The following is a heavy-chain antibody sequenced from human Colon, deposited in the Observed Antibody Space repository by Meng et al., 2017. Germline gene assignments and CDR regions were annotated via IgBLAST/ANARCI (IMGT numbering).Heavy chain of an antibody. CDR1: GFTFNTYW. Sequence: GESLKISCGASGFTFNTYWMHWVRQVPGQGPVWVSRSSSEGSMTYYADSVKGRFTISRDNAKNTLYLQMTRLTVEDTAVYYCASLGLSGGTIDYWGQGTPVTVSS. CDR2: SSSEGSMT. V-gene: IGHV3-74*01. D-gene: IGHD3-16*01. J-gene: IGHJ4*01. CDR3: ASLGLSGGTIDY.